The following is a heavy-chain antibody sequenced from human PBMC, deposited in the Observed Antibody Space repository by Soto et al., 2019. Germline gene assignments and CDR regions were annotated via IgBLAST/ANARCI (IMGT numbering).Heavy chain of an antibody. Sequence: QVQLVESGGGVVQPGRSLRLSCAASGFTFSSYGMHWVRQAPGKGLEWVAVISYDGSNKYYADSVKGRFTISRDNSKNPLYLQMNSLRAEDTAVYYCAGNRWVYYYYGMDVWGQGTTVTFSS. V-gene: IGHV3-30*03. CDR2: ISYDGSNK. D-gene: IGHD3-16*01. J-gene: IGHJ6*02. CDR1: GFTFSSYG. CDR3: AGNRWVYYYYGMDV.